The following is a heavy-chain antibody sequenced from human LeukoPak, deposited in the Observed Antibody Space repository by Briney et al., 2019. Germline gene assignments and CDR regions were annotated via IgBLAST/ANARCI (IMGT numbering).Heavy chain of an antibody. D-gene: IGHD6-13*01. CDR3: AKKTPGIHPFDS. Sequence: GGSLRLSCAASGFTFRTSAFSWVRQSPGRGLEWVSTVVTDSDTYYADSAKGRFTISRDNSKNTVYLQMTGLRADDTAVYYCAKKTPGIHPFDSWGQGTLVTVSP. CDR1: GFTFRTSA. J-gene: IGHJ4*02. CDR2: VVTDSDT. V-gene: IGHV3-23*01.